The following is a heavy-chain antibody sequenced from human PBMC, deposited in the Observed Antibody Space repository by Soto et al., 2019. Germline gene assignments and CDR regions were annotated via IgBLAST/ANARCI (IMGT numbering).Heavy chain of an antibody. CDR3: AKLLESVRGYDILTGPTHLDY. CDR1: GFTFSSYG. J-gene: IGHJ4*02. V-gene: IGHV3-30*18. CDR2: ISYDGSNK. Sequence: PGGSLRLSCAASGFTFSSYGMHWVRQAPGKGLEWVAVISYDGSNKYYAESVKGRFTISRDNSKNTLYLQMNSLRAEDTAVYYFAKLLESVRGYDILTGPTHLDYWGQGTLVTVSS. D-gene: IGHD3-9*01.